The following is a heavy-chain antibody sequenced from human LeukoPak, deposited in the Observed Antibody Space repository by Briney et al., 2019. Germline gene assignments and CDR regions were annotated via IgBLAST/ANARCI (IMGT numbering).Heavy chain of an antibody. J-gene: IGHJ3*02. CDR3: ARGGRAFDS. CDR2: INSDGRRT. CDR1: GFTFSSYW. Sequence: GGSLRLSCAASGFTFSSYWMHWVRQVPGRGLVWVSHINSDGRRTNSADSVKGRFTIFRDNAKNTLYLQMNSLRADDTAVYYCARGGRAFDSWGHGTMVTVSS. D-gene: IGHD3-16*01. V-gene: IGHV3-74*01.